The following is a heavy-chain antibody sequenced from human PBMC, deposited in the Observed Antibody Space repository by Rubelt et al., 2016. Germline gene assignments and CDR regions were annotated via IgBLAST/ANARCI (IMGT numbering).Heavy chain of an antibody. CDR1: GYTFTSYG. Sequence: QVQVVPSGAEVKKPGASVKVSCKASGYTFTSYGISWVRQAPGQGLEWRGWSSAYNGNTNYAQKLQGRVTMTTDTSTSTAYMELRSLRSDDTAVYYCARVRFGDSWFDPWGQGTLATVSS. V-gene: IGHV1-18*01. CDR2: SSAYNGNT. D-gene: IGHD3-10*01. J-gene: IGHJ5*02. CDR3: ARVRFGDSWFDP.